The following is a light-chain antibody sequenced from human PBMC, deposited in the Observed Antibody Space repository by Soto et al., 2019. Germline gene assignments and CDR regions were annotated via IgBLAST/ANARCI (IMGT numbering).Light chain of an antibody. CDR3: QQYYNTPLT. J-gene: IGKJ4*01. CDR1: QSVLYNSNNKNY. V-gene: IGKV4-1*01. CDR2: WAS. Sequence: DIVMTQSPDSLAVSLGERATINCKSSQSVLYNSNNKNYLVWYQQKPGQPPKLLIYWASTRESGVPDRFSGSGSGTDFTLTISSLQAEDVAVYYCQQYYNTPLTFGGGTKV.